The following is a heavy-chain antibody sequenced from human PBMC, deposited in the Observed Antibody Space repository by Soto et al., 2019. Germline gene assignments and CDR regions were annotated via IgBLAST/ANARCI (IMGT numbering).Heavy chain of an antibody. Sequence: GSLRLSCAASGFTFSSYSMNWVRQAPGKGLEWVSSISRSSSYIYYADSVKGRFTISRDNSKNTLYLQMNSLRAEDTAVYYCARDPTPQYGGSYYYYGMDVWGQGTTVTVSS. CDR1: GFTFSSYS. D-gene: IGHD1-26*01. J-gene: IGHJ6*02. CDR3: ARDPTPQYGGSYYYYGMDV. CDR2: ISRSSSYI. V-gene: IGHV3-21*04.